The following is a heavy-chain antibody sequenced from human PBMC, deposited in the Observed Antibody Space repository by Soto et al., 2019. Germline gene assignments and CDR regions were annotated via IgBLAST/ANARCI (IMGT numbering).Heavy chain of an antibody. CDR3: ARGRDIVVVPAAMPALDACDI. J-gene: IGHJ3*02. CDR2: IWYDGSNK. Sequence: QVQLVESGGGVVQPGRSLRLSCAASGFTFSSYGMHWVRQAPGKGLEWGAVIWYDGSNKYYADSVKGRFTISRDNSKNTLYLQMNSLRAEDTAVYYCARGRDIVVVPAAMPALDACDIWGQGTMVTVSS. D-gene: IGHD2-2*01. V-gene: IGHV3-33*01. CDR1: GFTFSSYG.